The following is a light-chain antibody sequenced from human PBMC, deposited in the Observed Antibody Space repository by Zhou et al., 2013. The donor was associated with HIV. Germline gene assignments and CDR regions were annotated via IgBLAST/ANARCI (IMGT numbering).Light chain of an antibody. J-gene: IGKJ1*01. CDR3: QQSYTTPRT. CDR1: QNIINF. CDR2: AAS. Sequence: DTQLTQSPSSLAASVGDRVTITCRASQNIINFLNWYQQKPGKAPELLIYAASSLQSGVPSRFSGSGSGTDFTLTISSLQPEDFATYYCQQSYTTPRTFGQGTKVEIK. V-gene: IGKV1-39*01.